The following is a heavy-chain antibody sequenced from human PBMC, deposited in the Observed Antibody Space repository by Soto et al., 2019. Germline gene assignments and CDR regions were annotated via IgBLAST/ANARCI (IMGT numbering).Heavy chain of an antibody. D-gene: IGHD5-18*01. CDR2: IIPFLGTA. CDR1: GGTFSNYG. Sequence: SVKVSCKASGGTFSNYGISWVRQAPGQGLEWMGGIIPFLGTAKYAQRFQGRVTITADKSTSTAYMELSSLRSEDTAVYYCATYAFGYNYGSSYYYAMDVWGQGTTVTVSS. CDR3: ATYAFGYNYGSSYYYAMDV. V-gene: IGHV1-69*10. J-gene: IGHJ6*02.